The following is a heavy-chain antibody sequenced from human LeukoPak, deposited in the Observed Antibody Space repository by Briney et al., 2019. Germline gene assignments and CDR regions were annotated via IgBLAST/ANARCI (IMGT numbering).Heavy chain of an antibody. Sequence: PGGSLRLSCAASGFDLTTYAMTWDRQAPAKGLEWVSSIRIGGGGTYYADSVKGRSTISRDNSENTLHLQMNNLRVEDTARYFCARCMVLSQGWCNWFDPWGQGTLVTVSS. V-gene: IGHV3-23*01. D-gene: IGHD6-13*01. CDR2: IRIGGGGT. CDR3: ARCMVLSQGWCNWFDP. CDR1: GFDLTTYA. J-gene: IGHJ5*02.